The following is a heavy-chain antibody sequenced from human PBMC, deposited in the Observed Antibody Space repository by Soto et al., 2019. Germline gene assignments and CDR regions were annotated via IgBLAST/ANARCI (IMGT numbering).Heavy chain of an antibody. CDR1: GFTFSNAW. CDR3: TTGDGSSWTYDY. Sequence: GGSLRLSCAASGFTFSNAWMSWVRQAPGKGLEWVGRIKSKTDGGTTDYAAPVKGRFTISRDDSKNTLYLQMNSLKTEDTAVYYCTTGDGSSWTYDYWGQGTLVTVSS. V-gene: IGHV3-15*01. D-gene: IGHD6-13*01. CDR2: IKSKTDGGTT. J-gene: IGHJ4*02.